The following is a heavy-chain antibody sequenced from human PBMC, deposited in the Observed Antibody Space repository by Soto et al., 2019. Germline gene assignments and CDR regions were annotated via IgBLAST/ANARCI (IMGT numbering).Heavy chain of an antibody. CDR2: ISYDGNYQ. D-gene: IGHD3-10*01. V-gene: IGHV3-30*18. Sequence: QVQLVESGGGVDQPGGSLRLSCAASGFTFSNYGVHWVRQAPGSGLEWVALISYDGNYQYYADAVKGRFAISRDNSKDTLYLEMTSLRSEDTAIYYCAKDRRVRDGLDVWGQGTTVTVSS. CDR3: AKDRRVRDGLDV. CDR1: GFTFSNYG. J-gene: IGHJ6*02.